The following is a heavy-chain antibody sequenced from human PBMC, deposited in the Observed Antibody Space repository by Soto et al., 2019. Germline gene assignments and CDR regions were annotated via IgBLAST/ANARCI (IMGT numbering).Heavy chain of an antibody. Sequence: QVQLVQSGAEVKKPGASVKVSCKASGYTFTSYYMHWVRQAPGQGLEWMGIINPTSGGTHYAQKFQGRVTMTRDTSTSTVYMERSSLRSEDTAVYYCARGMTTVTSDAFDIWGQGTMVTVSS. CDR1: GYTFTSYY. V-gene: IGHV1-46*01. CDR3: ARGMTTVTSDAFDI. CDR2: INPTSGGT. D-gene: IGHD4-4*01. J-gene: IGHJ3*02.